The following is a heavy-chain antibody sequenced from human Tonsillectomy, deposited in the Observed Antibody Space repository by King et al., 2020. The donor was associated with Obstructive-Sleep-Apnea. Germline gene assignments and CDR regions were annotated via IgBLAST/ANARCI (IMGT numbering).Heavy chain of an antibody. V-gene: IGHV3-9*01. CDR3: AKDLGQWADY. J-gene: IGHJ4*02. CDR1: GFTFDDYA. Sequence: EVQLVESGGGLVQPGRSLRLSCAASGFTFDDYAMHWVRQAPGKGLEWVSGISWNSGSLCYADSVKGRFPISRDNAKNSLYLQMDSLRAEDTAFYYCAKDLGQWADYWGQGTLVTVSS. CDR2: ISWNSGSL. D-gene: IGHD1-26*01.